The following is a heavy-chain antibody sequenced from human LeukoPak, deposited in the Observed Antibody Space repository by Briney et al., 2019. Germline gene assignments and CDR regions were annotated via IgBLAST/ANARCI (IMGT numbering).Heavy chain of an antibody. Sequence: PGGSLGLSCAASGFTFSSYWMHWVRQAPGKGLVWVSRINSDGSSTSYADSVKGRFTISRDNAKNTLYLQMNSLRAEDTAVYYCARAETWGAFDIWGQGTMVTVSS. CDR3: ARAETWGAFDI. CDR1: GFTFSSYW. V-gene: IGHV3-74*01. CDR2: INSDGSST. D-gene: IGHD7-27*01. J-gene: IGHJ3*02.